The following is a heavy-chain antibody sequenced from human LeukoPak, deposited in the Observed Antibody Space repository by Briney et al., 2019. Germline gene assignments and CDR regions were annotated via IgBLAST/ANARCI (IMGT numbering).Heavy chain of an antibody. J-gene: IGHJ5*02. CDR1: GGSISSYY. V-gene: IGHV4-59*01. CDR2: IYYSGST. CDR3: AGCSSTRCYNWFDP. Sequence: PETLSLTCTVSGGSISSYYWSWIRQPPGKGLEWIGYIYYSGSTNYNPSLKSRVTISVDTSKNQFSLKLSSVTAADTAVYYCAGCSSTRCYNWFDPWGQGTLVTVSS. D-gene: IGHD2-2*01.